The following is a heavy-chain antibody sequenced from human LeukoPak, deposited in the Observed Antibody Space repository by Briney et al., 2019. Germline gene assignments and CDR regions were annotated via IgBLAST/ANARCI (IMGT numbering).Heavy chain of an antibody. J-gene: IGHJ4*02. V-gene: IGHV4-59*01. Sequence: PSETLSLTCTVSGGSISGYFWSWIRQPPGKGLEWIGHIYYSGSTTYNPSLKSRVTISVDTSKNRFSLKLSSVTAADTAVYYCARDKSADYWGQGTLITVSA. CDR3: ARDKSADY. CDR1: GGSISGYF. CDR2: IYYSGST.